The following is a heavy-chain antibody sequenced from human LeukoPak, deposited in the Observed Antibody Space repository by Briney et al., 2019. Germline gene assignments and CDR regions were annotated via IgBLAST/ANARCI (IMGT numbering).Heavy chain of an antibody. CDR1: GGYISSYY. Sequence: PSETLTLTCTVSGGYISSYYWSWIRQPPGKGLEWIGEINHSGSTNYNPSLKSRVTISVDTSKNQFSLKLSSVTAADTAVYYCASRGDGDYDWGQGTLVTVSS. D-gene: IGHD4-17*01. J-gene: IGHJ4*02. CDR3: ASRGDGDYD. CDR2: INHSGST. V-gene: IGHV4-34*01.